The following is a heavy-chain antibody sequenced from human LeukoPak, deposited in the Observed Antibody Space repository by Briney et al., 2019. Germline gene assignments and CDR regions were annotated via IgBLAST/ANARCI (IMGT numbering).Heavy chain of an antibody. D-gene: IGHD3-10*01. CDR3: ARSPGGYFDL. V-gene: IGHV4-59*08. Sequence: PSETLSLTCTVSGDSISTYYWSWIRQPPGKGFEWVGYITYNGKTDSYPSLKSRFTLSLDTSKKQFSLTLNSVTAADTAVYYCARSPGGYFDLWGHGALVTVSS. CDR2: ITYNGKT. J-gene: IGHJ4*01. CDR1: GDSISTYY.